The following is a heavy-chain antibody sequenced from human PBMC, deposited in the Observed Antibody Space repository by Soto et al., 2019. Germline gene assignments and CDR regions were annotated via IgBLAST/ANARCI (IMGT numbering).Heavy chain of an antibody. CDR2: IIPIFGTA. V-gene: IGHV1-69*12. CDR1: GGTFSSYA. Sequence: QVQLVQSGAEVKKPGSSVKVSCKASGGTFSSYAISWVRQAPGQGLEWMGGIIPIFGTANYAQKFQGRVTITADDAASTAYMELSSLRSEDTAVYYCAHTTPYGDYLPDYWGQGTLVTVSS. D-gene: IGHD4-17*01. CDR3: AHTTPYGDYLPDY. J-gene: IGHJ4*02.